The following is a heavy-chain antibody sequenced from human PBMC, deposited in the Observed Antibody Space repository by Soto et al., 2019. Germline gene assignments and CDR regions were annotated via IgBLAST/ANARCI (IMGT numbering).Heavy chain of an antibody. V-gene: IGHV3-33*01. D-gene: IGHD6-13*01. CDR2: IWYDGSNK. CDR3: ARAGIAAAGTFPWFDP. J-gene: IGHJ5*02. Sequence: PGGSLRLSCSASGFTFSSYGMHWVRQAPGKGLEWVAVIWYDGSNKYYADSVKGRFTISRDNSKNTLYLQMNSLRAEDTAVYYCARAGIAAAGTFPWFDPWGQGTLVTVSS. CDR1: GFTFSSYG.